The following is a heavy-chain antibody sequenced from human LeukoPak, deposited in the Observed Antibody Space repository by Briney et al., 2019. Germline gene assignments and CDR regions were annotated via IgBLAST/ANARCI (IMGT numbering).Heavy chain of an antibody. CDR2: IIPIFGTA. D-gene: IGHD3-10*01. Sequence: SVKVSCKASGCTFSSYAISWVRQAPGQGLEWMGGIIPIFGTANYAQKFQGRVTITADEPTSTAYMELSSLRSEDTAVYYCARTIHSNYYGSGSNAFDIWGQGTMVTVS. CDR1: GCTFSSYA. J-gene: IGHJ3*02. V-gene: IGHV1-69*01. CDR3: ARTIHSNYYGSGSNAFDI.